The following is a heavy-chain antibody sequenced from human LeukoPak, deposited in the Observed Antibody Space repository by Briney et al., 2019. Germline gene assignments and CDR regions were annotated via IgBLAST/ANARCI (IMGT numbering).Heavy chain of an antibody. J-gene: IGHJ3*02. CDR2: ISGSGGST. CDR3: ANPLGLRDHLDALDI. Sequence: GGSLRLSCAASGFTFSSYAMSWVRQAPGKGLEWISAISGSGGSTYYADPVKGRFTISRDNSKNTLYLQMNSLRAEDTAVYYCANPLGLRDHLDALDIWGQGTMVTVSS. CDR1: GFTFSSYA. D-gene: IGHD5-12*01. V-gene: IGHV3-23*01.